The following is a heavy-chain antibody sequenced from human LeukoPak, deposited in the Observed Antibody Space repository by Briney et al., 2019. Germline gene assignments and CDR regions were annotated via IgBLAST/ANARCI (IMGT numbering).Heavy chain of an antibody. Sequence: SETLSLTCAVSGGSISSGGYSWSWIRQPPGKGLEWIGYIYHSGSTYYNPSPKSRVTISVDRSKNQFSLKLSSVTAADTAVYYCAARISTVTTYPFDYWGQGTLVTVSS. V-gene: IGHV4-30-2*01. CDR2: IYHSGST. J-gene: IGHJ4*02. CDR1: GGSISSGGYS. D-gene: IGHD4-17*01. CDR3: AARISTVTTYPFDY.